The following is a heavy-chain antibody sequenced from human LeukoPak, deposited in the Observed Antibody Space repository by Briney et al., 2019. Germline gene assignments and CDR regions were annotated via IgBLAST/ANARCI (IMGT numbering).Heavy chain of an antibody. J-gene: IGHJ3*02. V-gene: IGHV3-30*18. CDR2: ISYDGSNK. CDR3: AKGVDTAMDDAFDI. Sequence: GGSLRLSCAASGFTFSSYGMHWVRQAPGKGLEWVAVISYDGSNKYYADSVKGRFTISRDNSKNTLYLQMNSLRAEDTAVYYCAKGVDTAMDDAFDIWGQGTMVTVSS. CDR1: GFTFSSYG. D-gene: IGHD5-18*01.